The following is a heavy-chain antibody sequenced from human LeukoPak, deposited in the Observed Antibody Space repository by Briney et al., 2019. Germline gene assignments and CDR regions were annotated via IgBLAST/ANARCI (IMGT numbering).Heavy chain of an antibody. V-gene: IGHV3-66*01. J-gene: IGHJ4*02. CDR3: ARVYSGYDYVDY. CDR2: IYSGGST. D-gene: IGHD5-12*01. CDR1: GFTVSSNY. Sequence: PGGSLRLSCAASGFTVSSNYMSWVRQAPGKGLEWVSVIYSGGSTYYADSVKGRFTISRDNSKNTLYLQMNSLRAEDTAVYYCARVYSGYDYVDYWGQGTLVTVSS.